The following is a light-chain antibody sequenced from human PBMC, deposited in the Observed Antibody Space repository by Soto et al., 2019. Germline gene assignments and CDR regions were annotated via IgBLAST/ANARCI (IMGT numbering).Light chain of an antibody. J-gene: IGLJ2*01. Sequence: QSALTQPASVSGSPGQSITISCTGTSSDVGVYNYVSWYQQHPGKAPKLMIYDVSNRPSGVSNRFSGSKSGNTASLTISGLQAEDEADYYCSSYTSSSPHVVFGGGTKLTV. CDR2: DVS. V-gene: IGLV2-14*01. CDR3: SSYTSSSPHVV. CDR1: SSDVGVYNY.